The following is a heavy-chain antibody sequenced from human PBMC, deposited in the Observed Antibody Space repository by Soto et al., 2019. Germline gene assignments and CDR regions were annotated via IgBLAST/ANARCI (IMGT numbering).Heavy chain of an antibody. V-gene: IGHV1-69*13. Sequence: SVKVSCKASGGTFSSYAISWVRQAPGQGLEWMGGIIPIFGTANYAQKFQGRVTITADESTSTAYMELSSLRSEDTAVYYCARDYIGIAARPRPSYYYYGMDVWGQGTTVTVSS. CDR3: ARDYIGIAARPRPSYYYYGMDV. J-gene: IGHJ6*02. CDR1: GGTFSSYA. CDR2: IIPIFGTA. D-gene: IGHD6-6*01.